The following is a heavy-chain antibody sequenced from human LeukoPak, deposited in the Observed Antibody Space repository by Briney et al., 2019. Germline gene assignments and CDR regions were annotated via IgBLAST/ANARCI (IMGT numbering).Heavy chain of an antibody. Sequence: PGGSLRLSCAASGFTFSSYAMTWVRQAPGKGLEWVSSISGSGGSRYYADSVKGRFTISRDNSKNTLYLQMNSLRAEDMAVYYCAKRDPARYSSSSHWGQGTLVTVSS. CDR2: ISGSGGSR. J-gene: IGHJ4*02. D-gene: IGHD6-6*01. V-gene: IGHV3-23*01. CDR1: GFTFSSYA. CDR3: AKRDPARYSSSSH.